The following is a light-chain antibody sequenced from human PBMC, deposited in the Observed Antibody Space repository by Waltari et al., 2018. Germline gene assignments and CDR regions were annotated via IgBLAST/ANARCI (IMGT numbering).Light chain of an antibody. J-gene: IGKJ4*01. CDR3: QEFYGSLSRT. V-gene: IGKV1-NL1*01. CDR1: QDIGTS. Sequence: DIQMTQSPSSLSASVGDTINITCRASQDIGTSLAWYQQKPGEAPKLLVFVASRLQGGVPSRFSGNGSGTDFSLTIRSLQPEDFATYYCQEFYGSLSRTFGGGTKVDIK. CDR2: VAS.